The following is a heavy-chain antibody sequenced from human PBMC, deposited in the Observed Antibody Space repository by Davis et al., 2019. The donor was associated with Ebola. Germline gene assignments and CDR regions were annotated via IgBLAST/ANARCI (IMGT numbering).Heavy chain of an antibody. CDR2: LGTSADT. CDR1: GFTFRTYW. CDR3: ARVRDSMDV. V-gene: IGHV3-21*04. Sequence: GGSLRLSCAASGFTFRTYWMSWVRQAPGKGLEWVSTLGTSADTYYADSVKGRFTISRDNAKNSLYLQMNSLRAEDTAVYYCARVRDSMDVWGKGTTVTVSS. J-gene: IGHJ6*04.